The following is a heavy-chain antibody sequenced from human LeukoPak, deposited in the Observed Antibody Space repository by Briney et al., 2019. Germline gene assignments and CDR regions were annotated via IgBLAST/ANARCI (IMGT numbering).Heavy chain of an antibody. J-gene: IGHJ6*02. CDR1: GYSFTSYW. V-gene: IGHV5-51*01. CDR2: IYPGDSDT. CDR3: ARELQDRLYYYYGMDV. Sequence: GESLKISCKGSGYSFTSYWIGWVRQMPGKGLEWMGIIYPGDSDTRYSPSFQGQVTISADKSISTAYLQWSSLKASDTAMYYCARELQDRLYYYYGMDVWGQGTTVTVSS. D-gene: IGHD4-23*01.